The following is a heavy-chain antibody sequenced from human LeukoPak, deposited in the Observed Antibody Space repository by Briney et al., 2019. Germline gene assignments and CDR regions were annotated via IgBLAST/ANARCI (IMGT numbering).Heavy chain of an antibody. V-gene: IGHV1-2*02. Sequence: GASVKVSCKASGYTFTGYYMHWVRQAPGQGLEWMGWINPNSGGTNYAQKFQGRVTMTRDTSISTAYMELSRLRSDDTAVYYCARVEEDSSGWYSQPLDYWGQGTLVTVSS. CDR1: GYTFTGYY. CDR3: ARVEEDSSGWYSQPLDY. CDR2: INPNSGGT. D-gene: IGHD6-19*01. J-gene: IGHJ4*02.